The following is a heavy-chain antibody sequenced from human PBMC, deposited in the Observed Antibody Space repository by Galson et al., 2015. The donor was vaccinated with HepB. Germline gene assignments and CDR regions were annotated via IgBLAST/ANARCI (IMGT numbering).Heavy chain of an antibody. CDR2: SYWDDDK. J-gene: IGHJ5*01. CDR3: AHRGLHNRDWDRGWFDS. Sequence: PAQVQPTQTLTLTCPFSGFSLSTNGVGVGWIRQPPGTALEFLALSYWDDDKRYSPSLKSKVTITKDTSRNQVVPIMTNMDPADTATYYCAHRGLHNRDWDRGWFDSWGQGTLVTVSS. V-gene: IGHV2-5*02. CDR1: GFSLSTNGVG. D-gene: IGHD2-21*02.